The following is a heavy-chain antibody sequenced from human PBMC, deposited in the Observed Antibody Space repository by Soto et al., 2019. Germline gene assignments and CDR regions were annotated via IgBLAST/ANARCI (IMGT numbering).Heavy chain of an antibody. D-gene: IGHD2-2*01. CDR2: ISSSSSSI. Sequence: EVQLVESGGGLVKPGGSLRLSCAASGFTFSSYSMNWVRQAPGKGLEWVSSISSSSSSIYYADSVKGRFTISRYNAKNALYLKMNSLRAEDTAVYYCARYCSSTSCFLDYYYMDVWGKGTTVTVSS. CDR1: GFTFSSYS. V-gene: IGHV3-21*01. CDR3: ARYCSSTSCFLDYYYMDV. J-gene: IGHJ6*03.